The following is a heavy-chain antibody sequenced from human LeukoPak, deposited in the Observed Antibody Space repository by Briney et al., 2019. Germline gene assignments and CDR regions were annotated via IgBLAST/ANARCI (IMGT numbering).Heavy chain of an antibody. J-gene: IGHJ6*03. CDR2: IYYSGST. Sequence: SETLSLTCTVSGGSISSYYWSWTRQPPGKGLEWIGYIYYSGSTNYNPSLKSRVTISVDTSKNQFSLKLSSVTAADTAVYYCARDGCSSTSCRNYYYYYYMDVWGKGTTVTVSS. CDR3: ARDGCSSTSCRNYYYYYYMDV. CDR1: GGSISSYY. D-gene: IGHD2-2*01. V-gene: IGHV4-59*01.